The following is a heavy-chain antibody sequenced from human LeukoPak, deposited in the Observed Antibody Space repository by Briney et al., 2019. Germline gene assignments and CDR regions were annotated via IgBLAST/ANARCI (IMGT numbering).Heavy chain of an antibody. J-gene: IGHJ6*03. CDR3: ARADSVPAGDYHYWYMDV. CDR1: GFTLTDY. D-gene: IGHD2-2*01. V-gene: IGHV1-2*02. CDR2: IKPNSGDT. Sequence: ASVKVSCKASGFTLTDYIHWVRQDPRQGLQWMGWIKPNSGDTDYAQKFQGRVTMTRDTSISTVYMELSSLRSDDKAVYYCARADSVPAGDYHYWYMDVWGKGTTVTVSS.